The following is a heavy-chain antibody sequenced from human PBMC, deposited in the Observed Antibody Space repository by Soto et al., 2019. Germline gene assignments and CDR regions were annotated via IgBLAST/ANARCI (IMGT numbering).Heavy chain of an antibody. V-gene: IGHV3-53*01. CDR3: HGSGY. J-gene: IGHJ4*02. CDR2: IYSGGTI. CDR1: GFTVTINY. Sequence: EVQVVESGGGLVQPGGSLRLSCAVSGFTVTINYMSWVRQAPGKGLEWVSVIYSGGTIYYADSVKGRFTISRDTSKNTLYLKMNGLGGDDTAVYYCHGSGYWGQETLFTASS. D-gene: IGHD5-12*01.